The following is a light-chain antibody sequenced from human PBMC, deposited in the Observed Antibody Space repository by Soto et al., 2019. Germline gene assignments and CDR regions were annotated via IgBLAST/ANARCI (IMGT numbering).Light chain of an antibody. Sequence: EIVLTQSPGPLSLSPGESATLSCRASQSVSSNLAWYQQKPGQAPRLLIYGTSSRATGIPDRFTGSGSGTDFTLTISRLEPEDFAVYYCQQYSSSPQTFGQGTKVDIK. V-gene: IGKV3-20*01. CDR3: QQYSSSPQT. CDR2: GTS. J-gene: IGKJ1*01. CDR1: QSVSSN.